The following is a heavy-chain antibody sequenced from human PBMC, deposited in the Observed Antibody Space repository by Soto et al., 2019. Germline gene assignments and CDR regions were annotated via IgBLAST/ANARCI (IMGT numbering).Heavy chain of an antibody. J-gene: IGHJ6*02. V-gene: IGHV4-4*02. CDR1: GDSISSVNW. D-gene: IGHD5-18*01. CDR2: IYHTGIT. Sequence: SETLSLTCAVSGDSISSVNWWSWVRQSPGQGLEWIGVIYHTGITNYNPSLQSRVTISVDKSKNEFSLNLTSVTAADTAVYYCARAIQLWTIVYYYYYGMDVWGQGTTVTVSS. CDR3: ARAIQLWTIVYYYYYGMDV.